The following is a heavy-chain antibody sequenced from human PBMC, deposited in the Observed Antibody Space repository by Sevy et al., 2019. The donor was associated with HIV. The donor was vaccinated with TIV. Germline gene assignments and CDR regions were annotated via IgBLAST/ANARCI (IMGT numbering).Heavy chain of an antibody. J-gene: IGHJ6*02. CDR1: GGTFSNSV. CDR2: IIPLLDNA. V-gene: IGHV1-69*10. Sequence: ASVKVSCKASGGTFSNSVFSWARQAPGLGLEWMGGIIPLLDNANYAQKFHGRVTITADESTSTAYMELSSLRSEDTAIYYCARDSANITVVVAPWGYYYGLDVWGQGTTVTVSS. D-gene: IGHD2-15*01. CDR3: ARDSANITVVVAPWGYYYGLDV.